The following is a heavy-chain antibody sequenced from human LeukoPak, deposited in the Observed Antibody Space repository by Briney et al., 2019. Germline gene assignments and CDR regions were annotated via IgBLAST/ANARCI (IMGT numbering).Heavy chain of an antibody. Sequence: PSETLSLTCTVSGYSISSGFYWGWSRPPPGKGLEWIGNVYHGGSSYYNPSLKSRVTISVDTAKNQFSLNLYSVTAADTAVYYCARRVGSSDCFDYWGQGTLVTVSS. D-gene: IGHD6-6*01. V-gene: IGHV4-38-2*02. CDR2: VYHGGSS. J-gene: IGHJ4*02. CDR1: GYSISSGFY. CDR3: ARRVGSSDCFDY.